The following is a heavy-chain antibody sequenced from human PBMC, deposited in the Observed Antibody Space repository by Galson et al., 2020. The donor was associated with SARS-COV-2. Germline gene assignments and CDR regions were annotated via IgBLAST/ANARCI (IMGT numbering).Heavy chain of an antibody. D-gene: IGHD6-19*01. CDR1: GFSLSTTEVG. Sequence: SGPTLVKPTQTLTLTCSFSGFSLSTTEVGVGWIRQPPGKALEWLALIYWNDDKRYSPSLNSRLTIAKDTSKSQVVLTMTNMDPVDTATYYCAHTKGYSGGLALENWGQGTLGIVAS. J-gene: IGHJ4*02. CDR2: IYWNDDK. CDR3: AHTKGYSGGLALEN. V-gene: IGHV2-5*01.